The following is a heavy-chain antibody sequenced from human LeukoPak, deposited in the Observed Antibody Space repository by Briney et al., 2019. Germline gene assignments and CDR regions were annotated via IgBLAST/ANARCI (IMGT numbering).Heavy chain of an antibody. CDR3: ARGGYYESSGYYEYFQH. V-gene: IGHV4-4*07. Sequence: SETLSLTCTVSGGSISNYYWSWIRQPAGKGLEWIGRIYTSGSTIYDPSLKSRVTMSVDTSKNQFSLKLGSVTAADTAVYYCARGGYYESSGYYEYFQHWGQGTLVTVSS. D-gene: IGHD3-22*01. CDR1: GGSISNYY. J-gene: IGHJ1*01. CDR2: IYTSGST.